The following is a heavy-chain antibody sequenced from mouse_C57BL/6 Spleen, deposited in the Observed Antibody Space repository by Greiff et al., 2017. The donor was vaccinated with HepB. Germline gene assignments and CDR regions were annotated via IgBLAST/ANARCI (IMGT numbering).Heavy chain of an antibody. D-gene: IGHD1-1*01. CDR2: IYWDDDK. J-gene: IGHJ1*03. V-gene: IGHV8-12*01. CDR3: ARSHYYYGSSYWYFDV. CDR1: GFSLSTSGMG. Sequence: QVTLKVSGPGILQSSQTLSLTCSFSGFSLSTSGMGVSWIRQPSGKGLEWLAHIYWDDDKRYNPSLKSRLTISKDTSRNQVFLKITSVDTADTATYYCARSHYYYGSSYWYFDVWGTGTTVTVSS.